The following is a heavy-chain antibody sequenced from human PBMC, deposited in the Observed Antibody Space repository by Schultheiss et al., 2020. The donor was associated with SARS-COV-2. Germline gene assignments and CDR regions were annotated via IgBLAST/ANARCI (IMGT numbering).Heavy chain of an antibody. J-gene: IGHJ4*02. V-gene: IGHV3-23*01. D-gene: IGHD1-26*01. CDR1: GFTFNNYA. CDR2: ISGSGGST. Sequence: GGSLRLSCAASGFTFNNYALSWVRQAPGEGLEWVSAISGSGGSTYYADSVKGRFTISRDNARNSLYLQMNSLRAEDTAVYYCARDGSPAEYGAYWGQGILVTVSS. CDR3: ARDGSPAEYGAY.